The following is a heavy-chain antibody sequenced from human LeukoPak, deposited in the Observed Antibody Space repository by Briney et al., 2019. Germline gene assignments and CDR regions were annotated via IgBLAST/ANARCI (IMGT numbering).Heavy chain of an antibody. Sequence: GASVKVSCKASGYAFISYFIHWVRQAPGQGLEWMGIINPSGGSAIYAQKFQGRVTMTSDTSTSTVFMELSSLKSEDTAVYFCTRAARVTVAATLHPWGQGTLVTVSS. CDR3: TRAARVTVAATLHP. D-gene: IGHD2-15*01. J-gene: IGHJ5*02. V-gene: IGHV1-46*01. CDR2: INPSGGSA. CDR1: GYAFISYF.